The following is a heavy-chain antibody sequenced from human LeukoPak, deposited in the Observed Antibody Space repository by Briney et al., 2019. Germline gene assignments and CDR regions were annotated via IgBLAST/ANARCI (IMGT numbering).Heavy chain of an antibody. Sequence: ASVKVSCKASGYTFTSYYMHWVRQAPGQGLEWMGIINPSGGSTSYAQKFQGRVTMTRDTSTSTVYMELSSLRSKDTAVYYCARVWMGADDAFDIWGQGTMVTVSS. CDR3: ARVWMGADDAFDI. CDR2: INPSGGST. V-gene: IGHV1-46*01. CDR1: GYTFTSYY. D-gene: IGHD1-26*01. J-gene: IGHJ3*02.